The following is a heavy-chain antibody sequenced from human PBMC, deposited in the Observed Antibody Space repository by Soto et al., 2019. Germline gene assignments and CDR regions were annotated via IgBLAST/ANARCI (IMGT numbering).Heavy chain of an antibody. CDR2: IYYSGST. V-gene: IGHV4-30-4*01. CDR3: ARTSSTTWPNFDY. CDR1: GGSISSGDYY. D-gene: IGHD4-17*01. Sequence: QVQLQESGPGLVKPSQTLSLTCTVSGGSISSGDYYWRWIRQPPGKGLEWIGYIYYSGSTYYNPSLNSRVTISVDTSKNQFSLKLSSVTAADTAVYYCARTSSTTWPNFDYWGQGTLVTVSS. J-gene: IGHJ4*02.